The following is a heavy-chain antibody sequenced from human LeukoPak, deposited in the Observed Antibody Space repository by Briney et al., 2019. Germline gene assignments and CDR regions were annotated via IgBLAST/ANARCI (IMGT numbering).Heavy chain of an antibody. J-gene: IGHJ6*03. CDR2: IYSGGST. D-gene: IGHD1-26*01. CDR1: GFTVSSNH. CDR3: ASNSGSADDYYYYYMDV. Sequence: GGSLRLSCVASGFTVSSNHMSWVRQAPGKGLEWVSVIYSGGSTYYADSVKGRFTISRDNSKNTLYLQMNSLRAEDTAVYYCASNSGSADDYYYYYMDVWGKGTTVTVSS. V-gene: IGHV3-66*02.